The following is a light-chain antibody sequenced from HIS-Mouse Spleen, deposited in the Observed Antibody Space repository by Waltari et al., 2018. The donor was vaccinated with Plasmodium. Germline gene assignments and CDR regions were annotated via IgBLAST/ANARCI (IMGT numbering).Light chain of an antibody. V-gene: IGLV2-8*01. CDR3: SSYAGSNNLV. Sequence: QSALTQPPSASGSPGQSATISCTGTSSDVGGYNYVSWYHKHPGKAPKLMIYEVSKRPSGVPDRFSGSKSGNTASLTVSGLQAEDEADYYCSSYAGSNNLVFGGGTKLTVL. CDR2: EVS. J-gene: IGLJ2*01. CDR1: SSDVGGYNY.